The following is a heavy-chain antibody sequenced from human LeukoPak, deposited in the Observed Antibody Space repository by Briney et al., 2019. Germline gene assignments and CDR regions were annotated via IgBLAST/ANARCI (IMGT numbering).Heavy chain of an antibody. CDR2: IYYTGST. CDR3: ARQAALPFSKWLFIDP. CDR1: GGSISSSTSY. D-gene: IGHD3-3*01. J-gene: IGHJ5*02. Sequence: SETLSLTCTVSGGSISSSTSYWGWIRQPPGRGLEWIGTIYYTGSTYYNPSLKSRLTISVDRAKNQFSPKLTSVNAADTAVYYCARQAALPFSKWLFIDPWGQGTLVTVSS. V-gene: IGHV4-39*01.